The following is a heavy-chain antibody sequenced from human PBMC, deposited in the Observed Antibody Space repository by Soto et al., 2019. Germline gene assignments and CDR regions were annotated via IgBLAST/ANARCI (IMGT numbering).Heavy chain of an antibody. CDR2: IIPILGIA. V-gene: IGHV1-69*04. Sequence: SVKVSCKASGGTFSSYTISWVRQAPGQGLEWMGRIIPILGIANYAQKFQGRVTITADKSTSTAYMELSSLRSEDTAVYYCAREGFLEWLNPAPAYWGQGTLVTVSS. CDR1: GGTFSSYT. J-gene: IGHJ4*02. D-gene: IGHD3-3*01. CDR3: AREGFLEWLNPAPAY.